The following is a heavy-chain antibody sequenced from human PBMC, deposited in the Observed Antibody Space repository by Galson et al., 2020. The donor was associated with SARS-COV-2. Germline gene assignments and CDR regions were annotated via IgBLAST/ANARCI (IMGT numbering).Heavy chain of an antibody. D-gene: IGHD3-9*01. CDR2: ISYDGSNE. V-gene: IGHV3-30*04. CDR1: GFTFSRYA. J-gene: IGHJ5*02. Sequence: GGSLRLSFAASGFTFSRYAMHWVRQAPGKGLEWVAIISYDGSNEYYADSVKGRFTISRDNFKHTLYVQMNSLRAEDTAVYYCARGRGTYDILASFNWFDPWGQGTLVTVSS. CDR3: ARGRGTYDILASFNWFDP.